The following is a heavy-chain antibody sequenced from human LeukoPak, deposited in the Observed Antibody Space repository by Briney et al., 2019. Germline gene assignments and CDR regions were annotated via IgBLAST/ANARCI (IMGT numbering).Heavy chain of an antibody. V-gene: IGHV1-2*02. CDR3: ASSIVGVATSDY. D-gene: IGHD5-12*01. CDR2: INPNSGGT. J-gene: IGHJ4*02. CDR1: GYTFTGYY. Sequence: ASVKVSCKASGYTFTGYYMHWVRRAPGQGLEWMGWINPNSGGTNYAQKFQGRVTMTRDTSISTAYMELSRLRSDDTAVYYCASSIVGVATSDYWGQGTQVTVSS.